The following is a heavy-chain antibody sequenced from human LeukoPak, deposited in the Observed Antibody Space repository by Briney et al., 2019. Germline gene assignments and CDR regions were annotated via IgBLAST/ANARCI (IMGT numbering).Heavy chain of an antibody. CDR1: GGSFSGYY. D-gene: IGHD5-24*01. CDR2: INHSGST. Sequence: SETLSLTCAVYGGSFSGYYWSWIRQPPGKGLEWIGEINHSGSTNYNPSLKSRVTISVDTSKNQFSLKLSSVTAADTAVYYCAREDGYKPPEDWGQGTLVTVSS. V-gene: IGHV4-34*01. CDR3: AREDGYKPPED. J-gene: IGHJ4*02.